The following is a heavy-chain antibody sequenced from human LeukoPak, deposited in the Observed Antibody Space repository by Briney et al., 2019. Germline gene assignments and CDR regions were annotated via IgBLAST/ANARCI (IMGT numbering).Heavy chain of an antibody. CDR3: ASVSSSWYSDVFDI. V-gene: IGHV3-53*01. D-gene: IGHD6-13*01. CDR2: IYMGGSI. Sequence: GGSLRLSCAASGFTVSSNYMSWARDAPGKGLEGVSVIYMGGSIHYADSVKGRFTISRDNSKNTVYLQMNSLRAEDTAVYYCASVSSSWYSDVFDIWGQGTMVTVSS. CDR1: GFTVSSNY. J-gene: IGHJ3*02.